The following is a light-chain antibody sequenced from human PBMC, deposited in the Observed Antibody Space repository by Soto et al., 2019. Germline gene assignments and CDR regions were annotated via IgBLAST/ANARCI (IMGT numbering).Light chain of an antibody. Sequence: DIQMTPSPSSLSASVGDRVTITSRASQGISSYLIWYQQRQGNPPKLLIYAASYLLSGVPSRFSGSGSGTEFTLTISSLQPEDFATYYCQQSYRTPYTFGQGTKLETK. CDR3: QQSYRTPYT. V-gene: IGKV1-39*01. CDR1: QGISSY. CDR2: AAS. J-gene: IGKJ2*01.